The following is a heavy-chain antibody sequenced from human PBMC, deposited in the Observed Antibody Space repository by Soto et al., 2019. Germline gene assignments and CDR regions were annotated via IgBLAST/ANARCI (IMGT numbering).Heavy chain of an antibody. Sequence: SETLSVTCAVSSGSISSSNWWSWVRQPPGKGLEWVGEIYHSGSTNYNPSLKSRVTISVDKSKNQFSLKLSSVTAADTAVYYCASGVGAAAGKGTNWFDPWGQGTLVNVSS. CDR1: SGSISSSNW. D-gene: IGHD6-13*01. CDR2: IYHSGST. CDR3: ASGVGAAAGKGTNWFDP. V-gene: IGHV4-4*02. J-gene: IGHJ5*02.